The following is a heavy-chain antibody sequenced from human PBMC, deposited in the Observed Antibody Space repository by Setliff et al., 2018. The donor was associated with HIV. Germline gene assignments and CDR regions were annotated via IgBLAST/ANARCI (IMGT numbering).Heavy chain of an antibody. J-gene: IGHJ3*01. V-gene: IGHV5-51*01. Sequence: PGESLKISCKASGYTFTNYWTAWVRQMPGKGLEWMGIIHPRDFDIKYIQSFQGQVTISADKSLSTAYLQWNSLKASDTALYYCARLDSSGYYRSFDVWGQGTMVTVSS. D-gene: IGHD3-22*01. CDR1: GYTFTNYW. CDR3: ARLDSSGYYRSFDV. CDR2: IHPRDFDI.